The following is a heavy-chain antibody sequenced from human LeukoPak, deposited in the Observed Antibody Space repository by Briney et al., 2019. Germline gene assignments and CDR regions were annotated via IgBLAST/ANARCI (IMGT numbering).Heavy chain of an antibody. CDR1: GFTFSNYA. Sequence: PGASLRLSCAASGFTFSNYAMHWVRQARGKGLEWVAYIRYDGSSKYYADFVRGRLTISRDYSKNTLYLHMNSLRAEDTAVYYCAREQAGSGHYADYWGQGTLVTVSS. CDR2: IRYDGSSK. D-gene: IGHD3-10*01. CDR3: AREQAGSGHYADY. J-gene: IGHJ4*02. V-gene: IGHV3-30*02.